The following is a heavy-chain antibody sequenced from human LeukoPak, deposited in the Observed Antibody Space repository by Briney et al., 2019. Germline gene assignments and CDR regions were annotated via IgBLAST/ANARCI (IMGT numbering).Heavy chain of an antibody. Sequence: GGSLRLSCAASGFTVSTNHMNWVRQAPGKGLEWVSVIYSGGNTYYADSVKGRFTISRDNSENTVHLQMNSLRAEDTALYYCVRDDDNSIGFDPWGQGTLVTVSS. V-gene: IGHV3-66*01. CDR2: IYSGGNT. J-gene: IGHJ5*02. CDR1: GFTVSTNH. CDR3: VRDDDNSIGFDP. D-gene: IGHD3-9*01.